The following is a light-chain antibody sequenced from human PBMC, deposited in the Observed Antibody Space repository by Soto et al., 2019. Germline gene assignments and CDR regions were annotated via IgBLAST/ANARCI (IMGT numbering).Light chain of an antibody. V-gene: IGLV2-14*03. J-gene: IGLJ2*01. CDR2: DVS. Sequence: QSALTQPASVSGSPGQSITISCTGTSSDVGGYNYVSWYQQHPGKAPKLMIYDVSNRPSGVSNRFSGYKSGNTASLTISGLQTEDEADYYCSSYTFSSTLVVFGGGTKVTVL. CDR1: SSDVGGYNY. CDR3: SSYTFSSTLVV.